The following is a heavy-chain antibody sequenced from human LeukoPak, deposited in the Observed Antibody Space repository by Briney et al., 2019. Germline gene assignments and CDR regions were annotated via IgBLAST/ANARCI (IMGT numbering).Heavy chain of an antibody. V-gene: IGHV3-48*01. J-gene: IGHJ4*02. D-gene: IGHD5-12*01. Sequence: GGSLRLSCVASGITFSSYSMNWVRQAPGKGLEWVSYISSFSGTIYYADSVKGRFTISRDNAKNSLYLQMNSLRAEDTAVYYCARARGYSGYLDYWGQGTLVTVSS. CDR3: ARARGYSGYLDY. CDR1: GITFSSYS. CDR2: ISSFSGTI.